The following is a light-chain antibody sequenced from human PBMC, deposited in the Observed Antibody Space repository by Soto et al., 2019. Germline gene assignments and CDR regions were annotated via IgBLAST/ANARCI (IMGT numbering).Light chain of an antibody. Sequence: QSVLTQPASVSGSPGQSITIPCTGTSSDVGGYNYVSWYQQHPGKAPKLMIYEVTNRPSGVSYRFSGSKSGNTASLTISGLQAEDEADYYCSSYTSSSTLVFGGGTQLTVL. CDR3: SSYTSSSTLV. J-gene: IGLJ2*01. CDR2: EVT. CDR1: SSDVGGYNY. V-gene: IGLV2-14*01.